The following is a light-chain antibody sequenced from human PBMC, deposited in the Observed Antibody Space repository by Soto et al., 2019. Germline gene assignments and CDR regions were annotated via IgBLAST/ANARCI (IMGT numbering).Light chain of an antibody. J-gene: IGKJ3*01. CDR1: QSINSKS. V-gene: IGKV3-20*01. CDR2: NTS. CDR3: QHYGGSFI. Sequence: EIVLTQSPGTLSLSPGEGATVSCRVSQSINSKSLVWYQRKFGQAPRLLIYNTSTRATGIPDRFSGRWSGTDFTLSISGLEPEDFAVYYCQHYGGSFIFGPGTKVDFK.